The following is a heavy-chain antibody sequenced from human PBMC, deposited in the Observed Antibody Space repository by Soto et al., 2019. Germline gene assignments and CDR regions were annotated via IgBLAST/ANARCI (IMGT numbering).Heavy chain of an antibody. Sequence: QVQLQESGPGLVKPSQTLSLTCTVSGGSISSGXXXXXXXXXXPGKGLEWIGYIYYSGSTYYNPSLKSRVTISVDTSKNQFSLKLSSVTAADTAVYYCARETLKPDIWGQGTMVTVSS. J-gene: IGHJ3*02. CDR2: IYYSGST. CDR1: GGSISSGXXX. V-gene: IGHV4-30-4*01. CDR3: ARETLKPDI.